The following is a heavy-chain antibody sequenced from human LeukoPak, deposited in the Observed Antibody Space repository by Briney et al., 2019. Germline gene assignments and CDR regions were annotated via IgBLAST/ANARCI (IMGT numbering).Heavy chain of an antibody. J-gene: IGHJ6*02. D-gene: IGHD4-17*01. Sequence: GGSLRLSCAASGFTVSSNYMSWVRQAPGKGLEWVSVIYSGGSTYYADSVKGRFTISRDNSKNTLYLQMNSLRAEDTAVYYCATASTTVTTRDGMDVWGQGTTVTVSS. CDR1: GFTVSSNY. CDR3: ATASTTVTTRDGMDV. V-gene: IGHV3-53*01. CDR2: IYSGGST.